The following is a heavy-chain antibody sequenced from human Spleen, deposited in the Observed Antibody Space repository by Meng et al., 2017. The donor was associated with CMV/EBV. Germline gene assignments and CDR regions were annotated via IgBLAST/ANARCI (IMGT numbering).Heavy chain of an antibody. CDR2: IHHSVNT. V-gene: IGHV4-61*08. D-gene: IGHD3-22*01. CDR3: ATDRGYYDSTGYFDY. CDR1: GASVSSVAHY. J-gene: IGHJ4*02. Sequence: GASVSSVAHYWHWIRQSPGQGLEWIGYIHHSVNTNYNPSLKSRVTVSVDTSKNQFSLKLTSITAADSALYYCATDRGYYDSTGYFDYWGQGSLVTVSS.